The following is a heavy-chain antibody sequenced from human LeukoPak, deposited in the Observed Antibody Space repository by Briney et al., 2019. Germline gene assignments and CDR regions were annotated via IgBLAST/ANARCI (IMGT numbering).Heavy chain of an antibody. CDR1: GGSFSGYY. CDR3: ARDFMVRGVSTNWFDP. J-gene: IGHJ5*02. Sequence: SETLSLTCAVYGGSFSGYYWSWIRQPPGKGLEWIGEINHSGSTNYNPSLKSRVTMSVDTSKNQFSLKLSSVTAADTAVYYCARDFMVRGVSTNWFDPWGQGTLVTVSS. V-gene: IGHV4-34*01. CDR2: INHSGST. D-gene: IGHD3-10*01.